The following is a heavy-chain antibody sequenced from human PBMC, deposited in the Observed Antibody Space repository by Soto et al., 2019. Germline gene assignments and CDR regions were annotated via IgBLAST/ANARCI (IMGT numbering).Heavy chain of an antibody. J-gene: IGHJ4*02. CDR3: AKDRGVYYFDY. D-gene: IGHD2-8*01. CDR2: MGSSDAYT. Sequence: GGSLRLSCAASGFTFTRYAFVWVRQVPGKGLDWVSAMGSSDAYTYYADSVKGRFTISRDNSKNTLYLQMNSLRAEDTAVYYCAKDRGVYYFDYWGQGTLVTVSS. CDR1: GFTFTRYA. V-gene: IGHV3-23*01.